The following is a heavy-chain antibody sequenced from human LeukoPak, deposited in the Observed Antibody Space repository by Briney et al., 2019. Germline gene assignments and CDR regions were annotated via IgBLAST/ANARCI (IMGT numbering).Heavy chain of an antibody. J-gene: IGHJ4*02. CDR3: AKDIGPYDSSGYYYNRRAWPPRRPLDY. Sequence: GGSLRLSCAASGFTFDDYAMHWVRQAPGKGLEWVSLISGDGGSTYYADSVKGRFTISRDNSKNSLYLQMNSLRNEDTALYYCAKDIGPYDSSGYYYNRRAWPPRRPLDYWGQGTLVTVSS. V-gene: IGHV3-43*02. CDR1: GFTFDDYA. D-gene: IGHD3-22*01. CDR2: ISGDGGST.